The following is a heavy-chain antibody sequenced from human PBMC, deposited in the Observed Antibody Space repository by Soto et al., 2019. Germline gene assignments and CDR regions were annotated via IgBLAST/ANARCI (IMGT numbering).Heavy chain of an antibody. V-gene: IGHV1-8*01. J-gene: IGHJ4*02. CDR1: GYTFTSYD. CDR3: ARVGDCSGGSCYEFDY. D-gene: IGHD2-15*01. Sequence: QVQLVQSGAEVKKPGASVKVSCKASGYTFTSYDINWVRQATGQGLEWMGWMNPNSGNTGYAQKFQGRVTMTRNTSISTAYMALSSLRSEDTAVYYCARVGDCSGGSCYEFDYWGQGTLVTVSS. CDR2: MNPNSGNT.